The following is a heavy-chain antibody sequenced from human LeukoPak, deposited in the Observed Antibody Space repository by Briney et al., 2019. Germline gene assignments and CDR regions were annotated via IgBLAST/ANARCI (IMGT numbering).Heavy chain of an antibody. CDR2: ISYDGSNK. J-gene: IGHJ4*02. D-gene: IGHD3-3*01. CDR1: GFTFSKYV. CDR3: ARDGPAAIFFGYF. Sequence: GGSLRLSCAASGFTFSKYVMHWVRQAPGKGLEWVATISYDGSNKYYADSVKGRFTISRDNSKNTLYLQMSSLKTDDTAVYYCARDGPAAIFFGYFWGQGTLVTGSS. V-gene: IGHV3-30*03.